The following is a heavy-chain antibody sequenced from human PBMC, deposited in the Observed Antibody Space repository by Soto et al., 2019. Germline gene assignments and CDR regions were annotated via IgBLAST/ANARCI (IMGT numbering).Heavy chain of an antibody. CDR3: DRDPRGGYRERNGMDV. Sequence: PSETLSLTCTVSGGSISSGDYYWSWIRQPPGKGLEWIGYIYYSGSTYYNPSLKSRVTISVDTSKNQFSLKLSSVTAADTAVYYCDRDPRGGYRERNGMDVWGPGTTVTVSS. D-gene: IGHD1-26*01. CDR1: GGSISSGDYY. V-gene: IGHV4-30-4*01. CDR2: IYYSGST. J-gene: IGHJ6*02.